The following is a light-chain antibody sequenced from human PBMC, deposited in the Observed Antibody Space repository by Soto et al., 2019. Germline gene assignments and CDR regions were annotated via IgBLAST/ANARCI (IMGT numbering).Light chain of an antibody. CDR3: QQLFDSPIT. V-gene: IGKV1-9*01. J-gene: IGKJ5*01. CDR2: AAS. CDR1: QVISTS. Sequence: SFGSGPVGEIVDRKSGASQVISTSLAWYQVKPGKAPKLLIYAASTLESGVPSRFSATVSGTEFSLTITSLQPEDFATYYCQQLFDSPITFGPGTRLEIK.